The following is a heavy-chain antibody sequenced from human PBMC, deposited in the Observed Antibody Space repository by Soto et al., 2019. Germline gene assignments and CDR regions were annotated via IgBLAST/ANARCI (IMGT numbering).Heavy chain of an antibody. Sequence: SVKVSCKASGGTFSSYTISWVRQAPGQGLEWMGRIIPILGIANYAQKFQGRVTITADKSTSTAYMELSSLRSEDTAVYYCARTRSYSSSFLDYWGQGTLVTVSS. V-gene: IGHV1-69*02. D-gene: IGHD6-6*01. J-gene: IGHJ4*02. CDR2: IIPILGIA. CDR3: ARTRSYSSSFLDY. CDR1: GGTFSSYT.